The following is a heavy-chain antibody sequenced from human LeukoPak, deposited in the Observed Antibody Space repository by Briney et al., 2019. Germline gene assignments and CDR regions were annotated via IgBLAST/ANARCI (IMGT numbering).Heavy chain of an antibody. Sequence: GGSLRLSCAASGFTFRDYGMHWVRQAPGKGLEWVGRIKSKTDGGTTDYAAPVKGRFTISRDDSKNTLYLQMNSLKTEDTAVYYCTTDPLYYYGSGSSGGFDPWGQGTLVTVSS. D-gene: IGHD3-10*01. V-gene: IGHV3-15*01. CDR2: IKSKTDGGTT. CDR1: GFTFRDYG. CDR3: TTDPLYYYGSGSSGGFDP. J-gene: IGHJ5*02.